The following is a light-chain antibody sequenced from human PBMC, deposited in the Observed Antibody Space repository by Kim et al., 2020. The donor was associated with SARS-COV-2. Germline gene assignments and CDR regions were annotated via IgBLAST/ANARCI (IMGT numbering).Light chain of an antibody. J-gene: IGKJ5*01. V-gene: IGKV3-20*01. CDR3: QQYGSSPGIT. CDR1: QSPTSNY. CDR2: GAS. Sequence: PEERATLSGRASQSPTSNYLAWYQQKPGQAPRLLIFGASSRAIGIPDRFTGSGSGTDFTLTISRLEPEDFAVYYCQQYGSSPGITFGQGTRLEIK.